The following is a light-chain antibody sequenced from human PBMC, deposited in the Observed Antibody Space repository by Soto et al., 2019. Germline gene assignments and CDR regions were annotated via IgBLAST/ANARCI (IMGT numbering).Light chain of an antibody. CDR2: GAS. J-gene: IGKJ4*02. V-gene: IGKV3-15*01. CDR1: QSVSSN. Sequence: EIVMTQSPSSLSASPGERATISCRASQSVSSNLAWYQQKNGQAPRLLIYGASTRHTGIPARFSGSGSGTEFTLTISRLQSEDFAVYYCQQYNSSPHTFGEGTKVDIK. CDR3: QQYNSSPHT.